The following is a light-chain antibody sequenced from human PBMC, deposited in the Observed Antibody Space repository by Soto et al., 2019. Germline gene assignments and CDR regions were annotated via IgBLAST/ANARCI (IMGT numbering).Light chain of an antibody. Sequence: HSQAALALSPCEGATLSLGVSQSGNTYLAWHQQTPGQAPRLLNHHASSRATGLPARFSGSGARTYFTLTISSLEPEDSADYSSQHRSNWPPITFGQGTRLEI. J-gene: IGKJ5*01. CDR2: HAS. V-gene: IGKV3-11*01. CDR1: QSGNTY. CDR3: QHRSNWPPIT.